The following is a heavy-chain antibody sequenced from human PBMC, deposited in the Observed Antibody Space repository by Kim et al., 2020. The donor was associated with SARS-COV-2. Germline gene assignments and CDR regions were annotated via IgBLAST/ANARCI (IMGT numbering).Heavy chain of an antibody. CDR3: ARHPGPDY. J-gene: IGHJ4*02. Sequence: SETLSLSCTVSGGSISSGSYNWGWVRQPPGKGLECIGVISYSGSTSYNPSLKSRVTISLDTSKNQISLRLSSVTAADTAVYYCARHPGPDYWGQGTLVTV. CDR1: GGSISSGSYN. CDR2: ISYSGST. V-gene: IGHV4-39*01.